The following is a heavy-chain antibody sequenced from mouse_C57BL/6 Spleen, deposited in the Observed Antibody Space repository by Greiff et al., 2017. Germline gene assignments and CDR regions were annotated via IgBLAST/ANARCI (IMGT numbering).Heavy chain of an antibody. CDR2: IYPRSGNT. CDR1: GYTFTSYG. CDR3: ARMSYYSNYNDVAWFAY. J-gene: IGHJ3*01. V-gene: IGHV1-81*01. Sequence: QVQLQQSGAELARPGASVKLSCKASGYTFTSYGISWVKQRTGQGLEWIGEIYPRSGNTYYNEKVKGKATLTADKSSSTAYMELRSLTSEDSAVYFCARMSYYSNYNDVAWFAYWGQGTLVTVSA. D-gene: IGHD2-5*01.